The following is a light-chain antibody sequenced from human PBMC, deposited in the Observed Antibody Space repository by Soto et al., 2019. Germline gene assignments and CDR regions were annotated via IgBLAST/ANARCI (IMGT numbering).Light chain of an antibody. V-gene: IGLV1-40*01. CDR3: QSFDSSLSGSNWV. CDR1: SSNIGAGYD. J-gene: IGLJ3*02. Sequence: QSVLTQPPSASGAPGQRVTISCIGSSSNIGAGYDVHWYQQLPGKAPKLLIHGNSNRASGVPDRFSGSKSGTSASLAITGLQAEDEADYYCQSFDSSLSGSNWVFGGGTKVTVL. CDR2: GNS.